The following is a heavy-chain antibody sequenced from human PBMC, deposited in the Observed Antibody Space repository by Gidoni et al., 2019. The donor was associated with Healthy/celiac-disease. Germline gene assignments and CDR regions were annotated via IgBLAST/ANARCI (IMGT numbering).Heavy chain of an antibody. Sequence: QLQLQESGPGLVKPSETLSLTCTVSGGSISSSSYYWGWIRQPPGKGLEWIGSIYYSGSTYYNPSLKSRVTISVDTSKNQFSLKLSSVTAADTAVYYCARGRIAAAGTFYWFDPWGQGTLVTVSS. V-gene: IGHV4-39*01. CDR3: ARGRIAAAGTFYWFDP. D-gene: IGHD6-13*01. J-gene: IGHJ5*02. CDR1: GGSISSSSYY. CDR2: IYYSGST.